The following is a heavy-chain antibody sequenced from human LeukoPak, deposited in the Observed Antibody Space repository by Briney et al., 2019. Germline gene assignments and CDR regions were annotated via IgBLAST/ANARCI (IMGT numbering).Heavy chain of an antibody. CDR3: AAEGSSGWYR. CDR1: GFTLTSSA. V-gene: IGHV1-58*02. Sequence: SVKVSCKASGFTLTSSAMQWGRQARGQRLEWIGWIVVGSGNTNYAQKFQERVTISRDMSTSTAYMELSSLRSEDTAVYYCAAEGSSGWYRWGQGTLVTVSS. J-gene: IGHJ4*02. CDR2: IVVGSGNT. D-gene: IGHD6-19*01.